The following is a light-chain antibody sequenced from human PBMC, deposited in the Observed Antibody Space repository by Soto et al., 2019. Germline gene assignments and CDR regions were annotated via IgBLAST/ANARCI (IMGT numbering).Light chain of an antibody. Sequence: DIQMTQSPSTLSASVGDRVTMTCRASQSISKWVGWYKQKRGRAPKLLIFDASSLDSGVPSRFSGSGSETEFTLTISGLQPDDFATYYCHQYHSYPPTFGGGTTVEIK. CDR1: QSISKW. V-gene: IGKV1-5*01. J-gene: IGKJ4*01. CDR2: DAS. CDR3: HQYHSYPPT.